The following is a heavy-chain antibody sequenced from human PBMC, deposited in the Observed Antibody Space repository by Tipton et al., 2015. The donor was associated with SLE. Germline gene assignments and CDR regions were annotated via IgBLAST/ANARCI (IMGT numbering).Heavy chain of an antibody. CDR3: TRGDYDTSALVDF. D-gene: IGHD3-22*01. V-gene: IGHV3-74*01. Sequence: SLRLSCAASEFTFSTYWMHWVRQAPGKGLVWVSHINRGGSGTSYADSVKGRFTISRDNAKNTLYLQMNSLRAEDTALYYCTRGDYDTSALVDFWCQGSLVSVSP. J-gene: IGHJ4*02. CDR1: EFTFSTYW. CDR2: INRGGSGT.